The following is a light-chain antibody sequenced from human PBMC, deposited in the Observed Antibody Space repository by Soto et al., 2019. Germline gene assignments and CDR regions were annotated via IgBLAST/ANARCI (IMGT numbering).Light chain of an antibody. CDR2: EVS. J-gene: IGLJ1*01. V-gene: IGLV2-14*01. Sequence: QSALTQPASVSGSPGQSITISCTGTSSDVGGYNYVSWYQQHPGKAPKLMIYEVSNRPSGVSNRFSGSKSGNTASLTISGLQADDEADYYCSSYTITSSPVFGPGTKLTVL. CDR1: SSDVGGYNY. CDR3: SSYTITSSPV.